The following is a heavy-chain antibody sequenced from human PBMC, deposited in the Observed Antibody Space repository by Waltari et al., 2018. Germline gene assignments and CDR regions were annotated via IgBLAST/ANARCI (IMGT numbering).Heavy chain of an antibody. V-gene: IGHV3-23*01. CDR1: GFTFGHYA. D-gene: IGHD3-10*01. CDR3: AKAALDYYGSGAYFDH. Sequence: EVQLLQSGGGLVQPGGSLRLSCAASGFTFGHYAMAWVRQTPGKGLEWVSGISISGTYYADSVKGRLTLSRDNSKDTLDLQMNSLRADDTAVYYCAKAALDYYGSGAYFDHWGQGALVTVSS. J-gene: IGHJ4*02. CDR2: ISISGT.